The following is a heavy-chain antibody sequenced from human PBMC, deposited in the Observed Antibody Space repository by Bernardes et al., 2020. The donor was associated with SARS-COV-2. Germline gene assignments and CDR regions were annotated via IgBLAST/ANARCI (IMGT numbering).Heavy chain of an antibody. CDR2: SYGGGRT. J-gene: IGHJ5*02. Sequence: GGSLRLSCAASGFSVSDNYMSWVRQAPGKGLDWVSVSYGGGRTDYADSVKGRFTISRDNSNNRVYLQMNSLRAEDTAVYYCARSGGVTGAFTVDWFDPWGQGTLVTVSS. CDR1: GFSVSDNY. D-gene: IGHD3-16*01. V-gene: IGHV3-53*01. CDR3: ARSGGVTGAFTVDWFDP.